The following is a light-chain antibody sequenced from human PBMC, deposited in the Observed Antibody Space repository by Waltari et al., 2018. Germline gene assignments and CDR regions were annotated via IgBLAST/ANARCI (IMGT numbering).Light chain of an antibody. Sequence: EIVLTQSPGTLSLSPGEGATLSCRASQSVSKYLAWYQQKPGQAPRLLIYGASSMATGIPDRFSGSGSGTDFSLTISRLEPEDFAVYYCQHYVRLPATFGQGTKVEIK. V-gene: IGKV3-20*01. CDR3: QHYVRLPAT. CDR1: QSVSKY. J-gene: IGKJ1*01. CDR2: GAS.